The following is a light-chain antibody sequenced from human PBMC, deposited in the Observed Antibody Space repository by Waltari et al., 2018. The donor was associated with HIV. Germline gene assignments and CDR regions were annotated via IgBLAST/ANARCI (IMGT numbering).Light chain of an antibody. CDR3: QQYLSPPPT. V-gene: IGKV4-1*01. CDR2: WAS. CDR1: HSVFYRPNNKNY. J-gene: IGKJ1*01. Sequence: DVVMTQSPDSLAVSLGERARINCKSTHSVFYRPNNKNYIAWYQQRPGQAPKLLISWASARESGVSDRFSGSGSGTNFTLTITSLKTEDVAIYFCQQYLSPPPTFGQGTKVQIK.